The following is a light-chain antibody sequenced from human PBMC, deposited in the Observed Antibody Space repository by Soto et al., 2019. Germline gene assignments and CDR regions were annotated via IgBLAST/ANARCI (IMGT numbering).Light chain of an antibody. CDR1: QSVSSN. Sequence: EIVMTQSPATLSVSPGERATLSCRASQSVSSNLAWYQQKPGQAPRLLIYGASTRATGIAVRFSGSGSETEFTLTISSLQSEDFAVYYCQQYNNWPPSYTFGQGTKLEIK. CDR3: QQYNNWPPSYT. J-gene: IGKJ2*01. V-gene: IGKV3-15*01. CDR2: GAS.